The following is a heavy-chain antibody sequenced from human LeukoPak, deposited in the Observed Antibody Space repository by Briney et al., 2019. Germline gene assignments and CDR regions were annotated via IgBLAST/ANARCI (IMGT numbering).Heavy chain of an antibody. D-gene: IGHD6-13*01. J-gene: IGHJ4*02. CDR3: ARDIQQLVLDY. V-gene: IGHV3-74*01. CDR1: GFTFSSYW. Sequence: GGSLRLSCAASGFTFSSYWMHWVRQAPGKGLVWVSRINTDGSSTSYADSVKGRFTISRDNAKNTLYLQMNNLRAEDTAVYYCARDIQQLVLDYWGQGTLVTVSS. CDR2: INTDGSST.